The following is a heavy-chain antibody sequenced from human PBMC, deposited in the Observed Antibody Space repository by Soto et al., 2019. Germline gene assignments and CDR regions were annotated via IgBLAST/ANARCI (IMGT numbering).Heavy chain of an antibody. Sequence: PSETLSLTCTVSGGSISSYYWSWIRQPPGKGLEWIGYIYYSGSTNYNPSLKSRVTISVDTSKNQFSLKLSSVTAADTAVYYCARSAGIVGATADYWGQGTLVTVSS. V-gene: IGHV4-59*01. CDR1: GGSISSYY. J-gene: IGHJ4*02. D-gene: IGHD1-26*01. CDR2: IYYSGST. CDR3: ARSAGIVGATADY.